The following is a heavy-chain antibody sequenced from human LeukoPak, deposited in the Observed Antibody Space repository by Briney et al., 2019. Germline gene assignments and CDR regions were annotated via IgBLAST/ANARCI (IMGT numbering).Heavy chain of an antibody. CDR3: AKAASSSWPSYYYGMDV. J-gene: IGHJ6*02. Sequence: PGGSLRLSCAASGFSFSDAWVNWVRQAPGKGLEWVSVITGSGGNTYYADSVKGRFTISKDNSKNTVYLQMSSLRVDDTAVYYCAKAASSSWPSYYYGMDVWGQGTTVTVSS. D-gene: IGHD6-13*01. CDR2: ITGSGGNT. V-gene: IGHV3-23*01. CDR1: GFSFSDAW.